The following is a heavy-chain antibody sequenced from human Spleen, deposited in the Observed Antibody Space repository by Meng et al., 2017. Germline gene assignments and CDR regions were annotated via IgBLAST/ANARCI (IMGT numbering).Heavy chain of an antibody. J-gene: IGHJ5*02. Sequence: GESLKISCAASGFTFSGSAMHWVRQASGKGLEWVGRIRSKANSYATAYAASVKGRFTISRDDSKNTAYLQMNSLKTEDTAVYYCTRERWNLGFDPWGQGTLVTVSS. D-gene: IGHD4-23*01. CDR1: GFTFSGSA. CDR3: TRERWNLGFDP. CDR2: IRSKANSYAT. V-gene: IGHV3-73*01.